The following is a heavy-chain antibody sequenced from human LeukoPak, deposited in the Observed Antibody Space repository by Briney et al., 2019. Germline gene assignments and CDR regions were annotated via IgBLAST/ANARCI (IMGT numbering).Heavy chain of an antibody. CDR1: GFTFSSYA. Sequence: GGSLRLSCAASGFTFSSYAMSWVRQAPGKGLEWVSAISGSGGSTYYADSVKGRFTISRDNSKNTLYLQMNSLRAEDTAVYYCAKIFRLVPSDSWFGQTIIHYFDYWGQGTLVTVSS. CDR2: ISGSGGST. V-gene: IGHV3-23*01. J-gene: IGHJ4*02. D-gene: IGHD3-10*01. CDR3: AKIFRLVPSDSWFGQTIIHYFDY.